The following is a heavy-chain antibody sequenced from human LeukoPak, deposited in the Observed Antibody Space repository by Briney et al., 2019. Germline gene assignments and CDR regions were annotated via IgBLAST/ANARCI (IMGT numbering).Heavy chain of an antibody. J-gene: IGHJ3*02. CDR3: AREDLGLTRGWGAFDI. V-gene: IGHV1-18*01. CDR1: GYTFTSYG. CDR2: ISAYNGNT. Sequence: ASVKVSCKASGYTFTSYGISWVRQAPGQGLEWMGWISAYNGNTNYAQKLQGRVTMTTDTSTSTAYMELRSLRSDDTAVYYCAREDLGLTRGWGAFDIWGQGTMVTVSS. D-gene: IGHD4/OR15-4a*01.